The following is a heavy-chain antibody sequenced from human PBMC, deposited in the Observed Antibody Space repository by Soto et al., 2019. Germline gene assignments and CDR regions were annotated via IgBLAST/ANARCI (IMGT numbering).Heavy chain of an antibody. Sequence: PSETLSLTCSVSGGSISSSYWSWIRQPPGKGLEWIGYIYYSGSTNYNPSLKSRVTISMDTSKNQFSLKLNSVTAADTAVYYCARDPLPGYWGQGTLVTVSS. CDR1: GGSISSSY. V-gene: IGHV4-59*01. J-gene: IGHJ4*02. CDR2: IYYSGST. CDR3: ARDPLPGY. D-gene: IGHD3-10*01.